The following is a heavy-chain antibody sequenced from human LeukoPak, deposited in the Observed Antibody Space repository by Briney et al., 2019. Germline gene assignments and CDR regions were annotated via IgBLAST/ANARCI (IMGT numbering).Heavy chain of an antibody. J-gene: IGHJ4*02. D-gene: IGHD3-10*01. CDR1: GFTFSSYG. CDR3: AKDRRITMVRGRGINYFDY. CDR2: ISYDGSNK. Sequence: GRSLRLSCATSGFTFSSYGMHWVRQAPGKGLEWVAVISYDGSNKYYADSVKGRFTISRDNSKNTLYLQMNSLRAEDTAVYYCAKDRRITMVRGRGINYFDYWGQGTLVTVSS. V-gene: IGHV3-30*18.